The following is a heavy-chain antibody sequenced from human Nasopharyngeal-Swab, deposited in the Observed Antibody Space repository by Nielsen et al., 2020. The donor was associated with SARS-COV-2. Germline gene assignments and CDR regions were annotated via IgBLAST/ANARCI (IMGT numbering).Heavy chain of an antibody. J-gene: IGHJ4*02. D-gene: IGHD6-13*01. CDR3: AKGIAAAGSRCLDY. CDR1: GFTFDDYG. CDR2: ISWNSVSI. Sequence: SLKISCVASGFTFDDYGMHWVRQAPGKGLEWVSGISWNSVSIGYADSVKGRFTISRDNAKNSLYLQMNSLRAEDTALYYCAKGIAAAGSRCLDYWGQGTLVTVSS. V-gene: IGHV3-9*01.